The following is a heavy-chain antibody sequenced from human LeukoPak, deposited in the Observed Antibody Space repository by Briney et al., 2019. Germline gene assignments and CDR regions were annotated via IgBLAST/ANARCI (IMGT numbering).Heavy chain of an antibody. D-gene: IGHD2-15*01. Sequence: GGSLRLSCAASGFTFSDYYMSWIRQAPGKGLEWVSYISSSGSTIYYADSVKGRFTISRDNAKNSLYLQMNSLRAEDTAVYYCARETGYCSGGSCYSAYYYYYYMDVWGKGTTVTVSS. CDR2: ISSSGSTI. CDR1: GFTFSDYY. CDR3: ARETGYCSGGSCYSAYYYYYYMDV. V-gene: IGHV3-11*04. J-gene: IGHJ6*03.